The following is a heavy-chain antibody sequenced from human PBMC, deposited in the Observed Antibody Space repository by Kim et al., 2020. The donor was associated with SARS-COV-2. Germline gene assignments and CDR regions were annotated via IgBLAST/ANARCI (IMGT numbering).Heavy chain of an antibody. CDR2: IYYSGST. J-gene: IGHJ4*02. Sequence: SETLSLTCTVSGGSVSSGSYYWSWIRQPPGKGLEWIGYIYYSGSTNYNPSLKSRVTISVDTSKNQFSLKLSSVTAADTAVYYCERDYYYDSSGYSDGFGNWGQGTLVTVSS. CDR1: GGSVSSGSYY. D-gene: IGHD3-22*01. CDR3: ERDYYYDSSGYSDGFGN. V-gene: IGHV4-61*01.